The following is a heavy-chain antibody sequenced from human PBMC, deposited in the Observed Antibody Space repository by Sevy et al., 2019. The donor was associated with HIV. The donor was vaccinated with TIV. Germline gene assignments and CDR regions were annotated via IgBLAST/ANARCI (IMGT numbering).Heavy chain of an antibody. Sequence: GGSLRLSCVASGFTFSTYDMHWVRQVKGKGLEWVSGIGTLKDTYYPDSVKGRFIISREDAKNSLYLQTNSLRAGDTAVYYCARACAAAGGKSGPIDAFDIWGQGTLVTVSS. D-gene: IGHD6-13*01. J-gene: IGHJ3*02. CDR2: IGTLKDT. CDR3: ARACAAAGGKSGPIDAFDI. CDR1: GFTFSTYD. V-gene: IGHV3-13*01.